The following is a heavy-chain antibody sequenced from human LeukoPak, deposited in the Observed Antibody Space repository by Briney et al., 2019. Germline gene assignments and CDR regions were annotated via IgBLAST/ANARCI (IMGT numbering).Heavy chain of an antibody. V-gene: IGHV4-34*01. CDR3: ARARITMVWGAPPDY. Sequence: SETMSLTCAVYGGSFSGYYWSWIRQPPGKGLEWIGEINHSGSTNYNPSPKSRVTISVDTSKNQFSLRLSSVTAADTAVYYCARARITMVWGAPPDYWGQGTLVTVSS. CDR2: INHSGST. CDR1: GGSFSGYY. J-gene: IGHJ4*02. D-gene: IGHD3-10*01.